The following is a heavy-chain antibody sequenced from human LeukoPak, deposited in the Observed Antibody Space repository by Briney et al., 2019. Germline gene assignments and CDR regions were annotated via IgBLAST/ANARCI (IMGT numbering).Heavy chain of an antibody. CDR3: ARDPYCGGDCYRKYYFDY. CDR1: GYTFTSYS. V-gene: IGHV1-18*01. CDR2: ISAYNGNT. J-gene: IGHJ4*02. Sequence: GASVKVSCKASGYTFTSYSISWVRQAPGQGLEWMGWISAYNGNTNYAQKLQGRVTMTTDTSTSTAYMELRSLGSDDTAVYYCARDPYCGGDCYRKYYFDYWGQGTLVTVSS. D-gene: IGHD2-21*02.